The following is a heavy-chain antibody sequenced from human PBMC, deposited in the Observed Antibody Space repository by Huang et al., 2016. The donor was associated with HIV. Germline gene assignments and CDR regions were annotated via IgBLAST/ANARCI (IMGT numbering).Heavy chain of an antibody. Sequence: EVQLVESGGGLVQPGGSLRLSCAASGFTFSNYWMSLVRQAPGRGLEWVANIKQDGSETYYVDSVKGRFTISRDNAKNSLYLQMNSLRAEDTAVYYCASQPGPWGQGTLVTVSS. CDR1: GFTFSNYW. V-gene: IGHV3-7*01. J-gene: IGHJ5*02. CDR3: ASQPGP. CDR2: IKQDGSET.